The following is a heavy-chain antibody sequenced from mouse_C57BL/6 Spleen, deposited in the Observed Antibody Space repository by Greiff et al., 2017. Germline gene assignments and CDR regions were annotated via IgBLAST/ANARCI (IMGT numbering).Heavy chain of an antibody. D-gene: IGHD1-1*01. CDR1: GYTFTSYW. J-gene: IGHJ4*01. V-gene: IGHV1-55*01. Sequence: QVQLQQPGAELVKPGASVKMSCKASGYTFTSYWITWVKQRPGQGLAWIGDIYPGSGSTNYNEKFKSKATLTVDTSSSTAYMQLSSLTSEDSAVYYCARDYGSSYAMDYWGQGTSVTVSS. CDR3: ARDYGSSYAMDY. CDR2: IYPGSGST.